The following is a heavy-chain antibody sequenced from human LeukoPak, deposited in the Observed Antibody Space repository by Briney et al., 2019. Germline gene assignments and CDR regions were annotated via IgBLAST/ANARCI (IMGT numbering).Heavy chain of an antibody. Sequence: PSETLSLTCTVSGGSISSYYWSWIRHPAGKGLEWIGRINTSGSSNSNPSLRSRVTMSVDTSKNQMSLNLSSVTAADTAVYYCAREGGGPRWLDPWGQGTLVTVSS. CDR2: INTSGSS. CDR3: AREGGGPRWLDP. CDR1: GGSISSYY. D-gene: IGHD6-25*01. J-gene: IGHJ5*02. V-gene: IGHV4-4*07.